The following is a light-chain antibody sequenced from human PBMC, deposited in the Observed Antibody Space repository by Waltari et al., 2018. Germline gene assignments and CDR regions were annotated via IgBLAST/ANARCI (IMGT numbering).Light chain of an antibody. CDR2: EDN. CDR1: SGSIASNS. V-gene: IGLV6-57*02. Sequence: NFMLTQPHSVSESPGKTVTISCTGSSGSIASNSVQWYQQRPGSAPTTVIYEDNQRPSGVPDRFSGSIDSSSNSASLTISGLKTEDEADYYCQSYDSSNHEGVFGGGTKLTVL. CDR3: QSYDSSNHEGV. J-gene: IGLJ2*01.